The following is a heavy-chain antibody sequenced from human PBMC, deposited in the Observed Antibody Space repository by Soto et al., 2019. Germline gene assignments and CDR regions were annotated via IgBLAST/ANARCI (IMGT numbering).Heavy chain of an antibody. CDR1: GYSFTSFW. J-gene: IGHJ4*02. V-gene: IGHV5-51*01. CDR3: SRGVPYDASLYFDH. Sequence: GESLKISCRASGYSFTSFWIAWVRQVPGKGLEWMGIVYPDDSDTRYSPAFQGQVTISADKSITTAYLQWASLEASDTAMYYCSRGVPYDASLYFDHWGQGTLVTVPS. D-gene: IGHD3-10*01. CDR2: VYPDDSDT.